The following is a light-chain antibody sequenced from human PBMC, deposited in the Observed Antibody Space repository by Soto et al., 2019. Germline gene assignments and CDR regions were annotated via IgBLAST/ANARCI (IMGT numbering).Light chain of an antibody. J-gene: IGLJ2*01. V-gene: IGLV2-14*01. CDR2: EGT. CDR3: SSSTNTNTLVI. Sequence: QSVLTQPASVSGSPGQSVTISCTVTSSDTGRYKFVSWFQQHPGKAPKLLIFEGTNRPSGVSNRFSGSKSGNTASLTISGLQAEDEAIYFCSSSTNTNTLVIFGGGTKVTVL. CDR1: SSDTGRYKF.